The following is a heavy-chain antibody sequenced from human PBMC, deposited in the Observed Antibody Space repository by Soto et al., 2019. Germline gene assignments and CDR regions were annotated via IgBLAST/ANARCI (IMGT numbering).Heavy chain of an antibody. D-gene: IGHD3-10*01. CDR3: ARSPARGLWFGELV. J-gene: IGHJ4*02. V-gene: IGHV1-69*12. CDR2: IIPIFGTA. CDR1: GGTFSSYA. Sequence: QVQLVQSGAEVKKPGSSVKVSCKASGGTFSSYAISWVRQAPGQGLEWMGGIIPIFGTANYAQKFQGRVTITADEPPSTAYVELGSLRSADTAVYYCARSPARGLWFGELVWGQGTLVTVSS.